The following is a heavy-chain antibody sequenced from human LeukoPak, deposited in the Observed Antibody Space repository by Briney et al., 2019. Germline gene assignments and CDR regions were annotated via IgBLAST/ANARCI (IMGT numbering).Heavy chain of an antibody. Sequence: GGSLRLSCAASGFTFSSYSMNWVRQAPGKGLEWVSSISRSSTYIYYADSLKGRFTISRDNAKNSLYLQMNSLRAEDTAVYYCARDSSGWASGYYFDFWGQGTLVTVSS. V-gene: IGHV3-21*01. J-gene: IGHJ4*02. CDR2: ISRSSTYI. CDR1: GFTFSSYS. CDR3: ARDSSGWASGYYFDF. D-gene: IGHD6-19*01.